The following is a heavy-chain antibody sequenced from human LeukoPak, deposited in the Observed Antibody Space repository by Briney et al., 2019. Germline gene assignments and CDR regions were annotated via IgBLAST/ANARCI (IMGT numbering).Heavy chain of an antibody. J-gene: IGHJ3*02. CDR1: GGSISSGGYY. Sequence: SETLSLACTVSGGSISSGGYYWSWIRQHPGKGLEWIGYIYYSGSTYYNPSLKSRVTISVDTSKNQFSLKLSSVTAADTAVYYCGKHPHLAARVMGVFDIGAKG. D-gene: IGHD6-6*01. CDR2: IYYSGST. V-gene: IGHV4-31*03. CDR3: GKHPHLAARVMGVFD.